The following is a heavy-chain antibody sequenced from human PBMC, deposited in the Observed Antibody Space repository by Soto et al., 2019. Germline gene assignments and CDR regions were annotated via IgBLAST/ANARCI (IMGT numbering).Heavy chain of an antibody. Sequence: QVQLQQWGAGLLKPSETLSLTCAVYGGSFSGYYWSWIRQPPGKGLEWIGEINPSGSTNYTPSLKSRVTMSGDTPKHPFSLKLTSVTAADTAVYYCARGRDGGAANWGQGTLVTVSS. CDR3: ARGRDGGAAN. V-gene: IGHV4-34*01. J-gene: IGHJ4*02. CDR2: INPSGST. D-gene: IGHD2-15*01. CDR1: GGSFSGYY.